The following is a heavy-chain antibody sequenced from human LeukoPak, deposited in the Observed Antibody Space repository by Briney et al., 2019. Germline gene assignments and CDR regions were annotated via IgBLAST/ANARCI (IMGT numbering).Heavy chain of an antibody. CDR1: GFTVSSNY. CDR2: IYSGGST. CDR3: ARDRGYYDSSGYERAFDI. Sequence: GGSLRLSCAASGFTVSSNYMSWVRQAPGKGLEWVSVIYSGGSTYYVDSVKGRFTISRDNSKNTLYLQMNSLRAEDTAVYYCARDRGYYDSSGYERAFDIWGQGTMVTVSS. J-gene: IGHJ3*02. V-gene: IGHV3-66*01. D-gene: IGHD3-22*01.